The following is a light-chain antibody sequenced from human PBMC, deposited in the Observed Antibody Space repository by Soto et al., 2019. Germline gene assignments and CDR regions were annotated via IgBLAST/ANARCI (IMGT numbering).Light chain of an antibody. Sequence: QSVLTQPRSVSGSPGQSVTISCSGTSSDVGGYDYVSWYQQHPGKAPKLVIYDVTKRPSGVPDRFSGSKSGNTASLTISGLQAEDEADYYCCSYAGTYTNYVFXTGTKLTVL. V-gene: IGLV2-11*01. J-gene: IGLJ1*01. CDR1: SSDVGGYDY. CDR3: CSYAGTYTNYV. CDR2: DVT.